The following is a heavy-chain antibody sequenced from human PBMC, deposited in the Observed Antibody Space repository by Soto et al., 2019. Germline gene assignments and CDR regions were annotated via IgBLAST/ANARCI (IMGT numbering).Heavy chain of an antibody. CDR1: GFSLSTSGVG. J-gene: IGHJ3*02. Sequence: QITLKESGPTLVKPTQTLTLTCTFSGFSLSTSGVGVGWIRQPPGKALEWLALIYWNDDKRYSPSLKSRLTITKDTSKNQVVLTMTNMDPVDTATYYCAHKGGRPRIHHAFDIWGQGTMVTVSS. D-gene: IGHD2-15*01. CDR2: IYWNDDK. V-gene: IGHV2-5*01. CDR3: AHKGGRPRIHHAFDI.